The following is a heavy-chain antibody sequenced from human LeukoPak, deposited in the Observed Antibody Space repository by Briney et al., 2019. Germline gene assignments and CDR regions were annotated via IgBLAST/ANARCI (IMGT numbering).Heavy chain of an antibody. CDR1: GGSISSYY. Sequence: SETLSLTRTVSGGSISSYYWSWIRQPPGKGLEWIGYIYYSGSTNYNPSLKSRVTISVDTSKNQFSLKLSSVTAADTAVYYCARGQYYYYYMDVWGKGTTVTVSS. J-gene: IGHJ6*03. V-gene: IGHV4-59*01. CDR2: IYYSGST. CDR3: ARGQYYYYYMDV.